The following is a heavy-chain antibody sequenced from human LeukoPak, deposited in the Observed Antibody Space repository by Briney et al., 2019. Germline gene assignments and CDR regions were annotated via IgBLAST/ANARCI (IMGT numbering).Heavy chain of an antibody. CDR3: ARANTMVRGAHNWFDP. J-gene: IGHJ5*02. Sequence: ASVKVSCKASGYTFTGYYMHWVRQAPGQGLEWMGWINPNSGGTNYAQKFQGRVTMTRDTSISTAYMELSRLRSDDTAVYYCARANTMVRGAHNWFDPWGQGTLVTASS. V-gene: IGHV1-2*02. CDR1: GYTFTGYY. CDR2: INPNSGGT. D-gene: IGHD3-10*01.